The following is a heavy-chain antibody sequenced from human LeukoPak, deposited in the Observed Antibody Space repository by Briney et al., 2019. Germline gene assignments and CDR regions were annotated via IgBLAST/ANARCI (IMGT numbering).Heavy chain of an antibody. CDR1: GFTVSNNY. CDR2: IYSGGGT. Sequence: PGGSLRLSCAASGFTVSNNYMSCVRQAPGKELEWVSIIYSGGGTFYADSVKGRFTISRDSSKNTLYLQMNSLRAEDTAVYYCTRDISGYFSDYWGQGTLVTVSS. J-gene: IGHJ4*02. V-gene: IGHV3-53*01. CDR3: TRDISGYFSDY. D-gene: IGHD3-22*01.